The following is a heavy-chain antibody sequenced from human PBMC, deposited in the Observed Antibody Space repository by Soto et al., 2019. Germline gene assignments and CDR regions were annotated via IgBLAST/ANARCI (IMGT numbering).Heavy chain of an antibody. CDR3: ARSRKNYDILTGYYISPDAFDI. J-gene: IGHJ3*02. D-gene: IGHD3-9*01. V-gene: IGHV1-46*01. CDR2: INPSGGST. Sequence: ASLKVSCKASGYTFTSYYMHWVRQAPGQGLEWMGIINPSGGSTSYAQKFQGRVTMTRDTSTSTVYMELSSLRSEDTAVYYCARSRKNYDILTGYYISPDAFDIWGQGTMVTVSS. CDR1: GYTFTSYY.